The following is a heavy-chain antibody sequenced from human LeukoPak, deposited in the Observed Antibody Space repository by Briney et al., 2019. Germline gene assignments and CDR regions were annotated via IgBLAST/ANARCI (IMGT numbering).Heavy chain of an antibody. CDR2: IYPGDSDT. J-gene: IGHJ5*02. CDR3: ARRHGSGNPWVDP. Sequence: GESLKISCKGSGYNFTNYWIGWVRQMPGKGLEWGGIIYPGDSDTRYSPAFQGQVTISADKSISTAYLQWNSLKASDTAMYYCARRHGSGNPWVDPWGQGTLVTVSS. CDR1: GYNFTNYW. D-gene: IGHD3-10*01. V-gene: IGHV5-51*01.